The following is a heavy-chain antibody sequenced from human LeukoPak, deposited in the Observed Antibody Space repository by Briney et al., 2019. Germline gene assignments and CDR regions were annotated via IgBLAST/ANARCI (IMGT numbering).Heavy chain of an antibody. V-gene: IGHV1-18*04. CDR2: ISAYNGNT. CDR3: ARVKFIGSDSGSYQIDDY. Sequence: GASVKVSCKASGYTFTGYYMHWVRQAPGQGLEWMGWISAYNGNTNYAQKLQGRVTMTTDTSTSTAYMELRSLRSDDTAVYYCARVKFIGSDSGSYQIDDYWGQGTLVTVPS. CDR1: GYTFTGYY. J-gene: IGHJ4*02. D-gene: IGHD1-26*01.